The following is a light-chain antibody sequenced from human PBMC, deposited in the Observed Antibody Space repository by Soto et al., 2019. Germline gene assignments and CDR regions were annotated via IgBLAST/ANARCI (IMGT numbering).Light chain of an antibody. J-gene: IGKJ4*01. CDR1: QSIGNY. Sequence: DIQMIQSRSSLSASVGDRVTITCRASQSIGNYLSWYQQKPGKAPKLLINVASTLQSGVPSRFSGSGSGTDFTLAISSLQPEDFATYYCQQSSSTPQTFGGGTKVDIK. V-gene: IGKV1-39*01. CDR3: QQSSSTPQT. CDR2: VAS.